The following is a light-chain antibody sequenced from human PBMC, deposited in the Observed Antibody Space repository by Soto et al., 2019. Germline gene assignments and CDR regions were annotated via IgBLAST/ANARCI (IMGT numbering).Light chain of an antibody. CDR3: QHYNSYSEA. CDR2: KAS. V-gene: IGKV1-5*03. Sequence: DIQMPQCPSTLSGSVGARVTITCRASQTISSWLAWYQQKPGKAPKLLIYKASTLKSGVPSRFSGSGSGTEFTLTISSLQPDEFATYYCQHYNSYSEAVGQGTKVDI. CDR1: QTISSW. J-gene: IGKJ1*01.